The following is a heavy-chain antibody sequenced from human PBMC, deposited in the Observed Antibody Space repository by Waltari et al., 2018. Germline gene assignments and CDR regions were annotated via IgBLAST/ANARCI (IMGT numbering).Heavy chain of an antibody. D-gene: IGHD6-13*01. CDR2: FDPEDGET. J-gene: IGHJ4*02. CDR3: ATSPIALFGTLY. CDR1: GNTLTELS. Sequence: QVQLVQSGAEVKKPGASVKVSCKVSGNTLTELSMHGVRRAPGKGLEGMGGFDPEDGETIYAQSFQGRVTMTEDTSTDTAYMEVSSLRSEDTAVYYCATSPIALFGTLYWGQGTLVTVSS. V-gene: IGHV1-24*01.